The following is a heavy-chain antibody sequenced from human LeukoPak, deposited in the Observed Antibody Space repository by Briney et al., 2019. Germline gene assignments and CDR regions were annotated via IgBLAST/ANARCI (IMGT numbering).Heavy chain of an antibody. J-gene: IGHJ4*02. CDR1: GYTFTSYD. CDR3: ARDSVRQQWLYPADY. Sequence: ASVKVSCKASGYTFTSYDINWVRQAPGQGLEWMGWISAYNGNTNYAQKLQGRVTMTTDTSTSTAYMELRSLRSDDTAVYYCARDSVRQQWLYPADYWGQGTLVTVSS. CDR2: ISAYNGNT. D-gene: IGHD6-19*01. V-gene: IGHV1-18*01.